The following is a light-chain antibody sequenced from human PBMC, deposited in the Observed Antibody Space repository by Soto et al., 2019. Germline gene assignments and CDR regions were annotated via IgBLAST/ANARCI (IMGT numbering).Light chain of an antibody. Sequence: QSFLTHPASVSGSPGQSITISCTGTSSDVGGYNYVSWYQQHPGKAPKLMIYEVSNRPSGVSNRFSGSKSGNTASLTISGLQAEDEADYYCSSYTSSSSGVFGTGTKVTVL. J-gene: IGLJ1*01. CDR3: SSYTSSSSGV. V-gene: IGLV2-14*01. CDR1: SSDVGGYNY. CDR2: EVS.